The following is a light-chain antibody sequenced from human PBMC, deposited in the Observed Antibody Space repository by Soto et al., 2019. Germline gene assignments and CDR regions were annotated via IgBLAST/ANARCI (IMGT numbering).Light chain of an antibody. CDR2: KAS. CDR1: QTISSW. CDR3: QQYSYYAT. V-gene: IGKV1-5*03. J-gene: IGKJ1*01. Sequence: GDRDTITCRASQTISSWLAWYQQKPGKAPKLLIYKASTLESGVPSRFSGSGSGTDFTLTVTSLQPEDFATYYCQQYSYYATFGQGTKVEIK.